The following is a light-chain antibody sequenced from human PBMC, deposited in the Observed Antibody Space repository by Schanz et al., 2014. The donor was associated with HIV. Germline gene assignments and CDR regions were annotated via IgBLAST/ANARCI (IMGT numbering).Light chain of an antibody. CDR1: SSNIGAGYD. CDR2: GNS. V-gene: IGLV1-40*01. CDR3: SSYTSSSTLV. J-gene: IGLJ3*02. Sequence: QSVLTQPPSVSGAPGQRVTISCTGSSSNIGAGYDVHWYQLLPGTAPKLLIYGNSNRPSGVPDRFSASKSGTSASLTISGLQAEDEADYYCSSYTSSSTLVFGGGTKLTVL.